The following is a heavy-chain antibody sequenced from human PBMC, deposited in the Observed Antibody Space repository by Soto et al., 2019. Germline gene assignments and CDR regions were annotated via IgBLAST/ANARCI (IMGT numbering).Heavy chain of an antibody. V-gene: IGHV3-21*01. Sequence: GGSLRLSCAASGFTFSSYSMNFVRHSPGKGLEWVSSISSSSSYIYYADSVKGRFTISRDNAKNSLYLQMNSLRAEDTAVYYCARGGVDYYYGMDVWGQGTTVTVSS. CDR2: ISSSSSYI. D-gene: IGHD2-15*01. CDR1: GFTFSSYS. J-gene: IGHJ6*02. CDR3: ARGGVDYYYGMDV.